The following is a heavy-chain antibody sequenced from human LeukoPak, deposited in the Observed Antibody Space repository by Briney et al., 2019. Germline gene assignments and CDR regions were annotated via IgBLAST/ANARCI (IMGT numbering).Heavy chain of an antibody. CDR1: GYSISSGYY. CDR2: ISSSGSTI. Sequence: LSLTCTVSGYSISSGYYWGWIRQAPGKGLEWVSYISSSGSTIYYADSVKGRFTISRDNAKNSLYLQLNSLRAEDTAVYYCTRDSCRSASCSYYMDVWGKGTTVTLTS. V-gene: IGHV3-11*04. CDR3: TRDSCRSASCSYYMDV. D-gene: IGHD2-2*01. J-gene: IGHJ6*03.